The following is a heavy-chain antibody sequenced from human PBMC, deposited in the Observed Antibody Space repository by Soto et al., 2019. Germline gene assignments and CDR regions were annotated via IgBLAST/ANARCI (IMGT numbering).Heavy chain of an antibody. Sequence: ASVKVSCKTSGGTFGSYAISWVRQAPGQGLEWMGGIIPIFSTPNYAQKFQGRVAITADESTSTAYMELSSLRSEDTAVYYCARPIQYYFDTSAQSAWFDPWGQGTLVTVSS. D-gene: IGHD3-22*01. CDR3: ARPIQYYFDTSAQSAWFDP. V-gene: IGHV1-69*13. CDR1: GGTFGSYA. CDR2: IIPIFSTP. J-gene: IGHJ5*02.